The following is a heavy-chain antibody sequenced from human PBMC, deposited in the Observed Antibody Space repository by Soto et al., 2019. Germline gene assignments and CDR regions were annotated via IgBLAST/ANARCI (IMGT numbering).Heavy chain of an antibody. J-gene: IGHJ3*01. D-gene: IGHD4-17*01. V-gene: IGHV3-23*01. CDR3: TRDATGDHIGALDF. CDR2: ISGSGGDT. Sequence: EVQVLESGGGLVQPGGSLRLSCSTSEFTFSAYAMTWVRQPPGEGLEWVASISGSGGDTSYADSVKGRFSIFRDNSKNTLYLRMYSLRVEDTAVYYCTRDATGDHIGALDFWGQGILVTVSS. CDR1: EFTFSAYA.